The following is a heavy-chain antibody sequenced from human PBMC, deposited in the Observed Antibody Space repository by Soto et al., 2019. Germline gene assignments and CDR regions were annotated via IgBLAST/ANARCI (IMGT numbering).Heavy chain of an antibody. D-gene: IGHD5-18*01. V-gene: IGHV3-48*02. CDR2: ISSSSSTI. CDR1: GFTFSSYA. Sequence: VQLVESGGGVVQPGRSLRLSCAASGFTFSSYAMHWVRQAPGKGLEWVSYISSSSSTIYYADSVKGRFTISRDNAKNSLYLQMNSLRDEDTAVYYCARDLPIQLWDSLDYWGQGTLVTVSS. J-gene: IGHJ4*02. CDR3: ARDLPIQLWDSLDY.